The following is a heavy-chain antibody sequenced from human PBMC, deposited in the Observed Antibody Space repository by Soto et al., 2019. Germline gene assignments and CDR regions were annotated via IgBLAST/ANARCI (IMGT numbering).Heavy chain of an antibody. CDR3: ARHFVAVVIKGWGY. D-gene: IGHD3-10*01. Sequence: SGFPLSSYWMSWVRLAPGKGLERVANITQDGSEKYYVDSVKGRFTISRDNAKNSLYLQMNSLRAADTAVYYCARHFVAVVIKGWGYWGQGTLVTVSS. V-gene: IGHV3-7*02. CDR2: ITQDGSEK. CDR1: GFPLSSYW. J-gene: IGHJ4*02.